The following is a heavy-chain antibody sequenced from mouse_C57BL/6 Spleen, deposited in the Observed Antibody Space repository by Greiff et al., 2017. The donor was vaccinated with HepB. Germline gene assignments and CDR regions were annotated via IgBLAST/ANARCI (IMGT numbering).Heavy chain of an antibody. J-gene: IGHJ4*01. CDR1: GFTFSDYG. Sequence: EVTLVESGGGLVKPGGSLKLSCAASGFTFSDYGMHWVRQAPEKGLEWVAYISSGSSTIYYADTVKGRFTRSRDNAKNTLFLQMNSLRSEDTAMYYCAGGYDRGDYYAMDYWGQGTSGTVSS. CDR3: AGGYDRGDYYAMDY. D-gene: IGHD2-2*01. V-gene: IGHV5-17*01. CDR2: ISSGSSTI.